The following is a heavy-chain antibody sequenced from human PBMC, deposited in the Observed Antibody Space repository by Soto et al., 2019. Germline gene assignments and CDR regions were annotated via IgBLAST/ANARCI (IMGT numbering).Heavy chain of an antibody. CDR2: IYSGGST. CDR1: GFTVSSNY. CDR3: ARDSVVVAATEHDAFDI. Sequence: GGSLRLSCAASGFTVSSNYMSWVRQAPGKGLEWVSVIYSGGSTYHADSVKGRFTISRDNSKNTLYLQMNSLRAEDTAVYYCARDSVVVAATEHDAFDIWGQGTMVTVSS. J-gene: IGHJ3*02. V-gene: IGHV3-66*01. D-gene: IGHD2-15*01.